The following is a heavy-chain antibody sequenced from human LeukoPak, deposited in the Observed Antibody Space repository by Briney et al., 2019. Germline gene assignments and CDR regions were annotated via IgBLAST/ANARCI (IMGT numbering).Heavy chain of an antibody. D-gene: IGHD3-3*01. CDR1: GYTFTSYY. Sequence: GASVKVSCKASGYTFTSYYMHWVRQAPGQGLEWMGIINPSGGSTSYAQKFQGRVTMTRDTSTSTVYMELSSLRSEDMAVYYCARDRAIFGVVTYNYFDYWGQGTLVTVSS. CDR2: INPSGGST. J-gene: IGHJ4*02. CDR3: ARDRAIFGVVTYNYFDY. V-gene: IGHV1-46*01.